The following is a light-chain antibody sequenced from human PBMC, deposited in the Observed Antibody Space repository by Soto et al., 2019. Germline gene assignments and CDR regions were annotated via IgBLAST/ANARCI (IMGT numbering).Light chain of an antibody. CDR1: NTDVGQDKS. CDR3: VSYTDTDTLV. CDR2: DVT. J-gene: IGLJ1*01. V-gene: IGLV2-14*01. Sequence: QSVLTQPASVSGSRGQSIIISCVGRNTDVGQDKSVSWYQQGPGKAPKLLIFDVTNRPSGVSNRFSGSRSGNTASLTISGLQPDDEGDYFCVSYTDTDTLVFGTGTKLTVL.